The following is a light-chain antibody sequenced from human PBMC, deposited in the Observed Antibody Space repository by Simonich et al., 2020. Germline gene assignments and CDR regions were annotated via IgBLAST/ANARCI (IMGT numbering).Light chain of an antibody. V-gene: IGLV6-57*03. CDR2: EDN. CDR3: QSYDSSSWV. CDR1: SGSIARNY. Sequence: NFMLTQPHSVSESPGKTVTISCTRSSGSIARNYVQWYQQRPGSAPTTVIYEDNQRPSGVPVRFSGSIDSSSNSASLTISGLKTEDEADYYCQSYDSSSWVFGGGTKLTVL. J-gene: IGLJ3*02.